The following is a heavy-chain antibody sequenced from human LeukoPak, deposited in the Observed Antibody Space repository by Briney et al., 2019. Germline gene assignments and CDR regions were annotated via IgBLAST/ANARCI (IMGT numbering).Heavy chain of an antibody. Sequence: GGSLRLSCAASGFTFSSYAMSWVRQAPGKGLEWVSAISGSGGSTYYADSVKGRFTISRDNSKSTLYLQINSLRAEDTAVYYCANNGGVGGATGYWGQGTLVTVSS. J-gene: IGHJ4*02. CDR2: ISGSGGST. D-gene: IGHD1-26*01. V-gene: IGHV3-23*01. CDR3: ANNGGVGGATGY. CDR1: GFTFSSYA.